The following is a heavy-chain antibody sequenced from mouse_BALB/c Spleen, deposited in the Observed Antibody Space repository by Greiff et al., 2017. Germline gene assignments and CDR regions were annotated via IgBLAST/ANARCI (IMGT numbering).Heavy chain of an antibody. CDR2: ISYSGST. CDR1: GDSITSCY. CDR3: ARYYDRYAMDY. J-gene: IGHJ4*01. Sequence: VQLQQSGPSLVKPSQTLSLTCSVTGDSITSCYWNWIRKFPGNKLEYMGYISYSGSTYYNPSLKSRISITRDTSKNQYYLQLNSVTTEDTATYYCARYYDRYAMDYWGQGTSVTVSS. D-gene: IGHD2-3*01. V-gene: IGHV3-8*02.